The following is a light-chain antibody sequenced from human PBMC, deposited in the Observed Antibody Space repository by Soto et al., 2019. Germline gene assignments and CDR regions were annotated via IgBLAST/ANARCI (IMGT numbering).Light chain of an antibody. V-gene: IGKV1-39*01. Sequence: QMTQSPASLCASVGDRVTISFRASQSIGRNLNWYQQKPGKAPTLLMFTSSNLQSGVPSRFSGSGSGTDFILTISSLQPEDFATYYCQQSYSTPPTFGQGTKVDI. J-gene: IGKJ1*01. CDR2: TSS. CDR1: QSIGRN. CDR3: QQSYSTPPT.